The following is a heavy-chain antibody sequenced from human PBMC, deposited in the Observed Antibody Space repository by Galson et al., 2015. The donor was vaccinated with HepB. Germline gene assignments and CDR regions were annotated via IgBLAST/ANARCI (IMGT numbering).Heavy chain of an antibody. J-gene: IGHJ3*02. CDR2: ISVSGGDT. D-gene: IGHD7-27*01. CDR1: GFTFNTYA. CDR3: ARDPGESTFDI. Sequence: SLRLSCAASGFTFNTYAMSWFRQAPGKGLQWVSGISVSGGDTYYTDSVKGRFTISRDNSKNILYLQMSSLRVEDTAIYYCARDPGESTFDIWGQGTMVTVSS. V-gene: IGHV3-23*01.